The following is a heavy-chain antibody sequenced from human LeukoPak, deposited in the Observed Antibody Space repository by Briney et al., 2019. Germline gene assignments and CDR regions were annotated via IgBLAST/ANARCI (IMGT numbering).Heavy chain of an antibody. D-gene: IGHD6-19*01. J-gene: IGHJ4*02. CDR3: ARGWQWLVHGDY. CDR1: GYTFTSYY. V-gene: IGHV1-46*01. Sequence: ASVKVSCKASGYTFTSYYMHWVRQAPGQGLEWMGIINPSGGSTSYAQKFQGRVTMTRNTSISTAYMELSSLRSEDTAVYYCARGWQWLVHGDYWGQGTLVTVSS. CDR2: INPSGGST.